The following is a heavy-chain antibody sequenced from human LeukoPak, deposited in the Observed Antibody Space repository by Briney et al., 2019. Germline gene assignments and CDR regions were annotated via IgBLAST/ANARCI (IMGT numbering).Heavy chain of an antibody. V-gene: IGHV3-21*01. D-gene: IGHD6-13*01. J-gene: IGHJ4*02. Sequence: GGSLRLSCTASGFTFTSYAMTWVRQAPGKGLEWVSSISSSSSYIYYADSVKGRFTISRDNAKNSLYLQMNSLRAEDTAVYYCARDRSRSSSSWYPQDYWGQGTLVTVSS. CDR2: ISSSSSYI. CDR3: ARDRSRSSSSWYPQDY. CDR1: GFTFTSYA.